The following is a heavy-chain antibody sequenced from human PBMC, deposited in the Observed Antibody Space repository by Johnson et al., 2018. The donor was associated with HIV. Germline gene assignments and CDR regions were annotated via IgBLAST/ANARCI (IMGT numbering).Heavy chain of an antibody. Sequence: VQLVESGGGLVQPGGSLRLSCAASGFIFSSYDMHWVRQATGKGLEWVSAIGTAGDTYYPGSVKGRFTISRENAKNSLYLQMNSLRAGDTAVYYCARDRVGSTAFDMWGPGTMVTVSS. D-gene: IGHD1-26*01. CDR2: IGTAGDT. CDR1: GFIFSSYD. V-gene: IGHV3-13*01. J-gene: IGHJ3*02. CDR3: ARDRVGSTAFDM.